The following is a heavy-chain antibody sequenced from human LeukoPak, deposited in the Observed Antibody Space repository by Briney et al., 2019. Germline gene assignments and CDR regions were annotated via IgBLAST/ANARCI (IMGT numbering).Heavy chain of an antibody. J-gene: IGHJ4*02. CDR1: GNYW. D-gene: IGHD3-10*01. Sequence: GGSLRLSCAASGNYWMHWVRQVPGKGLVWVSRINSDGSSTSYADSVKGRFTISRDNAKNTLYLQMNSLRAEDTAVYYCARDTYYSIDYWGQGTLVTVSS. CDR3: ARDTYYSIDY. V-gene: IGHV3-74*01. CDR2: INSDGSST.